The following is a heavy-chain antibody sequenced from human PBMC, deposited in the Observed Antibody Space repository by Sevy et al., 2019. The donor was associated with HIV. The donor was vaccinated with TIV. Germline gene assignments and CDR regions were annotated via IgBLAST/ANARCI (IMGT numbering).Heavy chain of an antibody. J-gene: IGHJ4*02. V-gene: IGHV1-18*01. Sequence: ASVKVSCKASVYTFTTYNIVWVRQAPGQGLDWLGWMSPYNGNKNYAQRVQGRVTMTTDTFTDTAFLELRSLEFDDTATYYCARGSTSWYDYWGQGTLVTVSS. CDR2: MSPYNGNK. D-gene: IGHD2-8*01. CDR1: VYTFTTYN. CDR3: ARGSTSWYDY.